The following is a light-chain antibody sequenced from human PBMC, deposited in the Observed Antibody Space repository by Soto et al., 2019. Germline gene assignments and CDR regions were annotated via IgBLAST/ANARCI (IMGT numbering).Light chain of an antibody. J-gene: IGKJ1*01. Sequence: DIQMTQSPSTLSASVGDRVTITCRASQNINGWLAWYQQKPGKAPNLLIYKASTLQRGVPSRFRGSASGTEFTLTISSLQPDDFATYYCQQYHRFVSFGQGTKVDIK. CDR1: QNINGW. V-gene: IGKV1-5*03. CDR3: QQYHRFVS. CDR2: KAS.